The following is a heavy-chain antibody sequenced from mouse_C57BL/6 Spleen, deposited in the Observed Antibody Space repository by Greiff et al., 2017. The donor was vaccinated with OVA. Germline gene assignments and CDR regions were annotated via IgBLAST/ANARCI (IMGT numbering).Heavy chain of an antibody. CDR1: GFSLTSYG. Sequence: QVHVKQSGPGLVQPSQSLSITCTVSGFSLTSYGVHWVRQSPGKGLEWLGVIWSGGSTDYNAAFISRLSISKDNSKSQVFFKMNSLQADDTAIYYCARMGWLLQGYAMDYWGQGTSVTVSS. J-gene: IGHJ4*01. CDR2: IWSGGST. CDR3: ARMGWLLQGYAMDY. D-gene: IGHD2-3*01. V-gene: IGHV2-2*01.